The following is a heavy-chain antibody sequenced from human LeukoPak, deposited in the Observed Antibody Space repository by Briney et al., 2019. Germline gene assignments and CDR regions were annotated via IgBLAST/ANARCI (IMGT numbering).Heavy chain of an antibody. V-gene: IGHV3-23*01. CDR1: GFTFSSYA. CDR2: ISGSGGST. Sequence: GGSLRLSCAASGFTFSSYAMSWVRQAPGKGLEWVSAISGSGGSTYYADSVKGRFTISRDNAKNSLYLQMNSLRAEDTAVYYCARGSIAADYWGQGTLVTVSS. CDR3: ARGSIAADY. J-gene: IGHJ4*02. D-gene: IGHD6-25*01.